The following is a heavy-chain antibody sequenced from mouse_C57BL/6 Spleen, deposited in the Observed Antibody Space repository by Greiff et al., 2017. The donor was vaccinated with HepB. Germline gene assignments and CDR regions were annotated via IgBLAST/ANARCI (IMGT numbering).Heavy chain of an antibody. CDR2: IWRGGST. Sequence: QVQLQQSGPGLVQPSQSLSITCTVSGFSLTSYGVHWVRQSPGKGLEWLGVIWRGGSTDYNAAFMSRLSITKDNSKSQVFFKMNSLQADDTAIYYCAKRGYGNYEGYFDVWGTGTTVTVSS. V-gene: IGHV2-5*01. D-gene: IGHD2-1*01. J-gene: IGHJ1*03. CDR3: AKRGYGNYEGYFDV. CDR1: GFSLTSYG.